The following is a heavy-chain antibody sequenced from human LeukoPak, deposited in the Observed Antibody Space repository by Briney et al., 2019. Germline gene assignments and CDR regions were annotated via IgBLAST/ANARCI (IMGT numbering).Heavy chain of an antibody. V-gene: IGHV3-33*06. CDR1: GFTFSSYG. D-gene: IGHD5-18*01. J-gene: IGHJ4*02. CDR3: AKHGYSYGRDYYFDY. Sequence: GGSLRLSCAASGFTFSSYGMHWVRQAPGKGLEWVTVIWYDGSNKYYADSVKGRFTISRDNSKNTLYLQMNSLRAEDTAVYYCAKHGYSYGRDYYFDYWGQGTLVTASS. CDR2: IWYDGSNK.